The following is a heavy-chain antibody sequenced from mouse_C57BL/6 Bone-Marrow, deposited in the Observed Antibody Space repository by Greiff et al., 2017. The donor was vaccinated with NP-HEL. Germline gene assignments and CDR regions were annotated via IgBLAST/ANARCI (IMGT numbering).Heavy chain of an antibody. CDR3: ARSFYYGSPYFDY. V-gene: IGHV1-81*01. D-gene: IGHD1-1*01. CDR1: GYTFTSYG. J-gene: IGHJ2*01. Sequence: QVQLKESGAELARPGASVKLSCKASGYTFTSYGISWVKQRTGQGLEWIGEIYPRSGNTYYNEKLKGKATLTADKSSSTSYMELRSLTSADSAVYFCARSFYYGSPYFDYWGQGTTLTVSS. CDR2: IYPRSGNT.